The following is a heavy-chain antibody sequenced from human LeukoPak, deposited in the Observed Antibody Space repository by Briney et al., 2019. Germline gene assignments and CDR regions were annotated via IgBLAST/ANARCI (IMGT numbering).Heavy chain of an antibody. V-gene: IGHV3-53*01. CDR1: GFTFSSYE. Sequence: GGSLRLSCAASGFTFSSYEMNWVRQAPGKGLEWASVIYNDGRTYYADSVKGRFIISKDISKNTLYLQMNSLRAEDTAVYYCARRAGGYSHPYDYWGQGILVTVSS. CDR3: ARRAGGYSHPYDY. CDR2: IYNDGRT. J-gene: IGHJ4*02. D-gene: IGHD4-23*01.